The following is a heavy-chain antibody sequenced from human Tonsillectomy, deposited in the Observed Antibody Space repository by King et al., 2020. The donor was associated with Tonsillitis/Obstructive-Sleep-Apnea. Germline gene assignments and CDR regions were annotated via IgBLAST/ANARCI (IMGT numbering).Heavy chain of an antibody. CDR2: IIPILGIA. J-gene: IGHJ3*01. Sequence: VQLVQSGAEVKNPGSSVKVSCKASGGTFSSYVISWVRQAPGQGLEWMGRIIPILGIANYAQRFQGRVTFTADKSTGTAYMELSSLRSEDTAVFYCAREVDTYYAVDLGGQGAMVTVSS. V-gene: IGHV1-69*09. CDR3: AREVDTYYAVDL. D-gene: IGHD5-18*01. CDR1: GGTFSSYV.